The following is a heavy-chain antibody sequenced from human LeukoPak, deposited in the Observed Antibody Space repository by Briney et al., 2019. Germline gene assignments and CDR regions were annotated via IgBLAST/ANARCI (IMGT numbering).Heavy chain of an antibody. CDR1: RGSISRTSYS. J-gene: IGHJ4*02. CDR3: SRLRFYYDSSGYNYFDY. D-gene: IGHD3-22*01. V-gene: IGHV4-39*07. CDR2: IYCTGTA. Sequence: SESLSLTCSVSRGSISRTSYSWGWIRQPPGKGLEWIGNIYCTGTAYHNPSLKSRVTISLDTSKCHFSLNLSSVTAADPAIYYCSRLRFYYDSSGYNYFDYWGPGTLITVSS.